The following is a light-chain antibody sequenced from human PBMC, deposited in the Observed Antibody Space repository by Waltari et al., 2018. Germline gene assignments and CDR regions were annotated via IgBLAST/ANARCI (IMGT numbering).Light chain of an antibody. Sequence: EIVLTQSPGTLSLSPGESATLSCRASQTVGSTYLAWYQQNPGQAPRLLIYAASVRATGIPDRFSGSGSGTDFTLTITRLEPEDFAVYYCQQYGSSPRTFGQGTKVEIK. CDR1: QTVGSTY. CDR3: QQYGSSPRT. V-gene: IGKV3-20*01. CDR2: AAS. J-gene: IGKJ2*01.